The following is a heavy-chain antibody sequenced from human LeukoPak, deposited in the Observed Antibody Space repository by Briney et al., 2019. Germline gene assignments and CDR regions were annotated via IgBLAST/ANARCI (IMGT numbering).Heavy chain of an antibody. CDR1: GGTFSSYA. V-gene: IGHV1-46*01. CDR3: AREQIAADYNWFDP. Sequence: ASVKVSCKASGGTFSSYAISWVRQAPGQGLEWMGIINPSGGSTSYAQKFQGRVTMTRDTSTSTVYMELSSLRSEDTAVYYCAREQIAADYNWFDPWGQGTLVTVSS. J-gene: IGHJ5*02. D-gene: IGHD6-13*01. CDR2: INPSGGST.